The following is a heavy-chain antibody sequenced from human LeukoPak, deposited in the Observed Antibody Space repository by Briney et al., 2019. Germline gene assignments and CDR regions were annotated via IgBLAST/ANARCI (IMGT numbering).Heavy chain of an antibody. CDR3: ARARSVLLWFGEFPPAAFDM. CDR1: GGSISSYY. V-gene: IGHV4-59*01. CDR2: IYYSGST. J-gene: IGHJ3*02. Sequence: SETLSLTCTVSGGSISSYYWSSIRQPPGKGLEWIGYIYYSGSTNYNPSLKSRVTISVDTSKNQFSLKLSSVTAADTAVYYCARARSVLLWFGEFPPAAFDMGGQGTMVTVSS. D-gene: IGHD3-10*01.